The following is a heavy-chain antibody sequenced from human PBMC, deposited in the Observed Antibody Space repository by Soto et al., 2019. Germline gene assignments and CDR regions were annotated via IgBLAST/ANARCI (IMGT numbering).Heavy chain of an antibody. Sequence: LSLTCTVSGGSISSGYYYWNWIRQTPRKGLEWIEYIYYTGNTEYNSSLKSRIFMSVDMSKNEFSLQVSSVTAADTAVYYCASSNLTGATIFDFWGQGIPVTVSS. CDR1: GGSISSGYYY. D-gene: IGHD1-26*01. J-gene: IGHJ4*02. CDR2: IYYTGNT. V-gene: IGHV4-30-4*01. CDR3: ASSNLTGATIFDF.